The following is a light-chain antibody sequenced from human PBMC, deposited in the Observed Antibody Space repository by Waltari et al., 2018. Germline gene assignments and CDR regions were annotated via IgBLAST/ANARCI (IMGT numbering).Light chain of an antibody. Sequence: IQLTQSPSSLSASVGDRVTITCWASQGISSYLAWYQQNPGKPPKLLIYAASTLQSGVPSRFSGSGSGTDFTLTISSLQPEDFATYYCQQLNSYPVTFGPGTKVDIK. V-gene: IGKV1-9*01. CDR3: QQLNSYPVT. J-gene: IGKJ3*01. CDR1: QGISSY. CDR2: AAS.